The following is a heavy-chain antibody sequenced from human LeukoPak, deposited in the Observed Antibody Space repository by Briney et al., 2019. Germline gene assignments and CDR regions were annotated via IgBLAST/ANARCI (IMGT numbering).Heavy chain of an antibody. V-gene: IGHV3-23*01. D-gene: IGHD3-9*01. CDR2: ISGSGGST. CDR3: AKERERVLRYFDWLPTFDY. CDR1: GFTFSSYA. Sequence: PGGSLRLSCAASGFTFSSYAVSWVRQAPGKGLEWVSAISGSGGSTYYADSVKGRFTISRDNSKNTLYLQMNSLRAEDTAVYYCAKERERVLRYFDWLPTFDYWGQGTLVTVSS. J-gene: IGHJ4*02.